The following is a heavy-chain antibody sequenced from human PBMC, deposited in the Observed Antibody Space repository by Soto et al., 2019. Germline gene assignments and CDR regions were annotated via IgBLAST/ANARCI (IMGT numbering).Heavy chain of an antibody. CDR1: GGSISDYN. D-gene: IGHD1-1*01. CDR2: IYYSGTSGST. J-gene: IGHJ4*02. Sequence: PSETLSLTCTVSGGSISDYNWSWIRQPPGKGLEWIGYIYYSGTSGSTNYNPSLKSRVTISVDTSKNQFSLKLTSVTAADTAVYYCAGGRRVQLTGYWGQGMLVTVSS. CDR3: AGGRRVQLTGY. V-gene: IGHV4-59*01.